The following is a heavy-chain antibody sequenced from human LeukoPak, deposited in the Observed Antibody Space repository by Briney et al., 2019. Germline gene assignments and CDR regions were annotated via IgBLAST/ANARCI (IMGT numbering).Heavy chain of an antibody. CDR3: AKWELHPFDY. CDR1: GFTFSNYW. Sequence: GGSLRLSCAASGFTFSNYWMSWVRQAPGKGLEWVANIKQDGSETDYVDSVKGRFTISRDNAKNSLCLQVNSLRAEDTAVYYCAKWELHPFDYWGQGTLVTVSS. V-gene: IGHV3-7*03. CDR2: IKQDGSET. D-gene: IGHD1-26*01. J-gene: IGHJ4*02.